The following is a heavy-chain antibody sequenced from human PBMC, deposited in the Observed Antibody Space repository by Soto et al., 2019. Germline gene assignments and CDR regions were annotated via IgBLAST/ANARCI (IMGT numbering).Heavy chain of an antibody. J-gene: IGHJ4*02. CDR2: ISYDGSNK. CDR3: AKDNPLGDSSGYPDY. V-gene: IGHV3-30*18. Sequence: PGGSLRLSCAASGFTFSSYGMHWVRQAPGKGLEWVAVISYDGSNKYYADSVKGRFTISRDNSKNTLYLQMNSLRAEDTAVYYCAKDNPLGDSSGYPDYWGQGTLVTVAS. D-gene: IGHD3-22*01. CDR1: GFTFSSYG.